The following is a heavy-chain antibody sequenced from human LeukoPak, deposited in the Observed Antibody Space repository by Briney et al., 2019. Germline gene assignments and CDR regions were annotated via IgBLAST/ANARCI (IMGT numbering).Heavy chain of an antibody. D-gene: IGHD3/OR15-3a*01. CDR2: IRYDGSNK. CDR3: AKDADVIFGSYNMDV. J-gene: IGHJ6*03. V-gene: IGHV3-30*02. CDR1: GFTFSSYG. Sequence: PGGSLRLSCAASGFTFSSYGMYWVRQAPGKGLEWVAFIRYDGSNKYYADSVKGRFTISRDNSKNTLYLQMNILRAEDTAVYYCAKDADVIFGSYNMDVWGKGTTVTVSS.